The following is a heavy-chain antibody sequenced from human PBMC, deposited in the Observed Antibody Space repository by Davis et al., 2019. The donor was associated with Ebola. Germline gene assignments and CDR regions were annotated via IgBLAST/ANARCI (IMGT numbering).Heavy chain of an antibody. CDR2: IYPGDSDT. D-gene: IGHD6-19*01. CDR1: GYGFTSNW. Sequence: PGGSLRPSCKGSGYGFTSNWIGWVRQMPGKGLEWMGIIYPGDSDTKYSPSFQGQVTISADKSISTAYLQWSSLKASDTAMYYCARHSAVAASDYWGQGTLVTVSS. V-gene: IGHV5-51*01. J-gene: IGHJ4*02. CDR3: ARHSAVAASDY.